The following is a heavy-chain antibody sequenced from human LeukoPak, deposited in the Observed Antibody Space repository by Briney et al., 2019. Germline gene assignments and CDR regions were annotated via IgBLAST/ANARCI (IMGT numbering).Heavy chain of an antibody. V-gene: IGHV3-30*02. Sequence: PGGSLRLSCAASGFTFSSYGMHWVRQAPGKGLEGVAFIRYDGSNKYYADSVKGRFTISRDNSKNTLYLQMNSLRAEDTAVYYCAKRKGPDSGSYYFDYWGQGTLVTVSS. CDR1: GFTFSSYG. CDR2: IRYDGSNK. D-gene: IGHD1-26*01. CDR3: AKRKGPDSGSYYFDY. J-gene: IGHJ4*02.